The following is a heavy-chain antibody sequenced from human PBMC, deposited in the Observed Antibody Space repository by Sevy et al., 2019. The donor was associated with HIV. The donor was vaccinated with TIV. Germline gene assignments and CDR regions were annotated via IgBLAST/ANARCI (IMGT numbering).Heavy chain of an antibody. CDR1: GGTCSSSA. D-gene: IGHD6-19*01. CDR2: IFPIFATA. CDR3: TSGLAVSVDY. J-gene: IGHJ4*02. V-gene: IGHV1-69*13. Sequence: ASVTVSCKASGGTCSSSAISWVRQAPGQGLEWMGGIFPIFATANYAQKFQGRLTITADESTCTAYMELSSLRSDDTAVYYCTSGLAVSVDYWGQGTLVTVSS.